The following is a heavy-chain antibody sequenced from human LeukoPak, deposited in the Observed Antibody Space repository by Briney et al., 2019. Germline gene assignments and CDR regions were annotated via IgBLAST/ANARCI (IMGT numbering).Heavy chain of an antibody. CDR1: GGSIRSSNW. V-gene: IGHV4-4*02. CDR3: ARPTGRGGYPTDPFDI. Sequence: SGTLSLTCAVSGGSIRSSNWWSWVRQPPGKGLEWIGEIYHSGGTTNYNPSLKSRVTISVDKSKNQFSLQLSSVTAADTALYYCARPTGRGGYPTDPFDIWGQGTMVTVSS. CDR2: IYHSGGTT. D-gene: IGHD6-25*01. J-gene: IGHJ3*02.